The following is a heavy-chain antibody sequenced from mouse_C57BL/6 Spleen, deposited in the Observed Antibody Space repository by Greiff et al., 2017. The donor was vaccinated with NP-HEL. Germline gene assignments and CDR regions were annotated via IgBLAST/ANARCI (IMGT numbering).Heavy chain of an antibody. V-gene: IGHV14-4*01. J-gene: IGHJ4*01. D-gene: IGHD2-5*01. Sequence: VQLKESGAELVRPGASVKLSCTASGFNIKDDYMHWVKQRPEQGLEWIGWIDPENGDTEYASKFQGKATITADTSSNTAYLQLSSLTSEDTAVYYCTTQYSNIYAMDYWGQGTSVTVSS. CDR2: IDPENGDT. CDR1: GFNIKDDY. CDR3: TTQYSNIYAMDY.